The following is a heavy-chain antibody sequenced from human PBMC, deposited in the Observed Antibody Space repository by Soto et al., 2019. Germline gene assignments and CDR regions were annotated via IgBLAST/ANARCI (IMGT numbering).Heavy chain of an antibody. J-gene: IGHJ6*02. CDR3: ARAPIPNWNYYGMDV. Sequence: SETLSLTCTVSGGSVNSGGYHWSWIRQHPGKGLEWVGDIYYSGSTYYNPSLKSRVTISIDTSTNHFSLHLSALTAADTAVYYCARAPIPNWNYYGMDVWGQGTTVTISS. CDR1: GGSVNSGGYH. V-gene: IGHV4-31*03. CDR2: IYYSGST. D-gene: IGHD1-1*01.